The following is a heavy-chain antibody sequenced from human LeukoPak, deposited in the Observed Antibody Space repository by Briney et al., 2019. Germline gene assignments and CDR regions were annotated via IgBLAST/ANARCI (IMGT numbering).Heavy chain of an antibody. CDR2: IYSSGST. Sequence: SQTLSLTCTVSGASIIDGDYYWSWIRQPPGKGLEWMGYIYSSGSTFYNPYFQSRLTISVDTSRNQFSLKLRSVIDADTAVYSCARTLVRGVLRGWFDPWGQGTLVIVSS. V-gene: IGHV4-30-4*01. CDR3: ARTLVRGVLRGWFDP. CDR1: GASIIDGDYY. J-gene: IGHJ5*02. D-gene: IGHD3-10*01.